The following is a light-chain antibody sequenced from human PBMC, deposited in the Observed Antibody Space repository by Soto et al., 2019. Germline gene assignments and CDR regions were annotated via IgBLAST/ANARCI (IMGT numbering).Light chain of an antibody. Sequence: LTQPASVSGSPGQSITISCTGTSSDVGGYNYVSWYQHHPGKAPKLMIFDVSNRPSGVSNRFSGSKSGNTASLTISGLQAEDGADYYCSSYTASSTYVFGTGTKVTVL. CDR3: SSYTASSTYV. CDR1: SSDVGGYNY. CDR2: DVS. V-gene: IGLV2-14*03. J-gene: IGLJ1*01.